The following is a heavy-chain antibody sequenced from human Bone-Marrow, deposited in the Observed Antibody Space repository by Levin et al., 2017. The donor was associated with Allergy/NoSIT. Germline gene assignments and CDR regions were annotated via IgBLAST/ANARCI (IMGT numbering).Heavy chain of an antibody. CDR1: GFTFSDAW. CDR2: IKKNTDGGPT. J-gene: IGHJ6*03. D-gene: IGHD3-3*01. CDR3: ARRNDFWSRTHGGYYFFMDV. Sequence: GGSLRLSCAASGFTFSDAWMNWVRQAPGKGLEWVGRIKKNTDGGPTDYGAPVKGRFAISRDDSKNRLYLQMNNLRAEDTAVYYCARRNDFWSRTHGGYYFFMDVWGKGTTVTVSS. V-gene: IGHV3-15*07.